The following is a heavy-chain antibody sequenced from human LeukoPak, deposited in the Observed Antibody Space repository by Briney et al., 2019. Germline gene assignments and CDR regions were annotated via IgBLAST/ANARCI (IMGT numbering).Heavy chain of an antibody. Sequence: ASVKVSCKASGYTFTSYGISWVRQAPGQGLEWMGWISAYNGNTNYAQKLQGRVTMTTDTSTSTAYMGLRSLRSDDTAVYYCARLFMGSGSPPYYYYYYMDVWGKGTTVTISS. D-gene: IGHD3-10*01. V-gene: IGHV1-18*01. CDR3: ARLFMGSGSPPYYYYYYMDV. CDR1: GYTFTSYG. J-gene: IGHJ6*03. CDR2: ISAYNGNT.